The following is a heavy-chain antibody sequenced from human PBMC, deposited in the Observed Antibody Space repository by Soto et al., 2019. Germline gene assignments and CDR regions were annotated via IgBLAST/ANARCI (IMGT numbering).Heavy chain of an antibody. CDR3: ARSGGSGSYYDYYGMDV. CDR1: GGSISSYY. V-gene: IGHV4-59*01. Sequence: SETLSLTCTVSGGSISSYYWSWIRQPPGKGLEWIGYIYYSGSTNYNPSLKSRVTISVDTSKNQFSLKLSSVTAADTAVYYCARSGGSGSYYDYYGMDVWGQGTTVTVSS. CDR2: IYYSGST. D-gene: IGHD3-10*01. J-gene: IGHJ6*02.